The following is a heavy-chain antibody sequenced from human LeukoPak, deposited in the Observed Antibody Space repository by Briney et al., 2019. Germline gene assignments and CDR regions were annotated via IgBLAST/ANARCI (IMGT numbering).Heavy chain of an antibody. Sequence: SETLSLTCTVSGGSISSYYWSWIRQPAGKGLEWIGRVYTSGSTNYNPSLKSRVTMSVDTSKNQFSLKLSSVTAADTAVYYCARYGYSYGPTYFDYWGQGTLVTVSS. CDR3: ARYGYSYGPTYFDY. CDR1: GGSISSYY. CDR2: VYTSGST. J-gene: IGHJ4*02. V-gene: IGHV4-4*07. D-gene: IGHD5-18*01.